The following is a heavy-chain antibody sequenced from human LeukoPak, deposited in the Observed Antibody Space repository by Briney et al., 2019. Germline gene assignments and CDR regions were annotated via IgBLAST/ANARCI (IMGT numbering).Heavy chain of an antibody. D-gene: IGHD6-19*01. CDR2: ISASSNYI. V-gene: IGHV3-21*04. J-gene: IGHJ6*03. CDR3: AKVGLSSGWYYYYYYYMDV. Sequence: GGSLRLSCAASGFVFSSYTMNWVRQTPGKGLEWVSSISASSNYIYYADSVKGRFTISRDNSKNTLYLQMNSLRAEDTAVYYCAKVGLSSGWYYYYYYYMDVWGKGTTVTISS. CDR1: GFVFSSYT.